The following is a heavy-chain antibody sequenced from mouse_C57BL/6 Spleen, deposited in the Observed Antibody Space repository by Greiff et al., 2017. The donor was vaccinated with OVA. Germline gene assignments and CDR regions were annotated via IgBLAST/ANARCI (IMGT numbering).Heavy chain of an antibody. V-gene: IGHV1-82*01. CDR1: GYAFSSSW. CDR3: AREGNEGEYWAMDY. Sequence: VQLQQSGPELVKPGASVKISCKASGYAFSSSWMNWVKQRPGKGLEWIGRIYPGDGGTNYNGKFKGKATLTADKSSSTAYMELSSLTSEDSAVYVCAREGNEGEYWAMDYWGKGTTVTVSS. J-gene: IGHJ1*03. D-gene: IGHD2-13*01. CDR2: IYPGDGGT.